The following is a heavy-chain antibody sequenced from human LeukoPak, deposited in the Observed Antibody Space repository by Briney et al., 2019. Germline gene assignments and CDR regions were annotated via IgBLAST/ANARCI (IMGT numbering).Heavy chain of an antibody. D-gene: IGHD5-12*01. Sequence: SETLSLTCAVYGGSFSGYYWNWIRQPPGKGLEWIGEINHSGSTYYNPSLKSRVTISVDRSKNQFSLKLSSVTAADTAVYYCARFNGYNSFDYWGQGTLVTVSS. CDR2: INHSGST. CDR1: GGSFSGYY. V-gene: IGHV4-34*01. CDR3: ARFNGYNSFDY. J-gene: IGHJ4*02.